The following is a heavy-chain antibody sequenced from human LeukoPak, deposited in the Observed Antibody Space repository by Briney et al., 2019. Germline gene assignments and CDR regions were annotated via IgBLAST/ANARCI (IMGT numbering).Heavy chain of an antibody. CDR1: GQSFSRYY. CDR2: INHSGST. Sequence: SDTLALTCAVYGQSFSRYYWSWISQPPAKGLEWIGEINHSGSTNYNPPLKSRVTISVDTSKNQFSLKLSSVTAADTAVYYCASGRPLGYWGQGTLVTVSS. D-gene: IGHD3-16*01. CDR3: ASGRPLGY. J-gene: IGHJ4*02. V-gene: IGHV4-34*01.